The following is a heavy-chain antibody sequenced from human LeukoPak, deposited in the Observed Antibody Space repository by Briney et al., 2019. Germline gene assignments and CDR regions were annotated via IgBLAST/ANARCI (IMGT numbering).Heavy chain of an antibody. V-gene: IGHV4-38-2*02. CDR3: VTRPMATTPTLDY. CDR2: IYHSGST. Sequence: SETLSLTCTVSGYSISSGYYWGWIRPPPGKGLEWIGSIYHSGSTYYNPSLKSRVTISVDTSKNQFSLKLSSVTAADTAVYYCVTRPMATTPTLDYWGQGTLVTVSS. J-gene: IGHJ4*02. CDR1: GYSISSGYY. D-gene: IGHD5-24*01.